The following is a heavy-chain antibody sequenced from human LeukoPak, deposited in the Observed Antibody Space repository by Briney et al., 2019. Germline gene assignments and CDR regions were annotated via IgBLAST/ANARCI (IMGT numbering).Heavy chain of an antibody. Sequence: AAVKVSCKASRYTFTSFGISWVRQAPGQGLGWMVWISAYNGNTNYAQKFQDRVTMTTHTSMSTAYMELRSLRSDDTAVYYCAREFSTSYYYMFDYWGQGTLVTVS. CDR1: RYTFTSFG. D-gene: IGHD3-22*01. CDR3: AREFSTSYYYMFDY. J-gene: IGHJ4*02. V-gene: IGHV1-18*01. CDR2: ISAYNGNT.